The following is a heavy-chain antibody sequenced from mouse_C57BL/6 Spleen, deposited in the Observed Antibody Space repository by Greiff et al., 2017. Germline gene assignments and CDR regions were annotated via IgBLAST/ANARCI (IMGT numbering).Heavy chain of an antibody. V-gene: IGHV5-9*01. CDR3: ASLYYYGSSYAWFAY. D-gene: IGHD1-1*01. J-gene: IGHJ3*01. Sequence: EVQGVESGGGLVKPGGSLKLSCAASGFTFSSYTMSWVRQTPEKRLEWVATISGGGGNTYYPDSVKGRFTISRDNAKNTLYLQMSSLRSEDTALYYCASLYYYGSSYAWFAYWGQGTLVTVSA. CDR2: ISGGGGNT. CDR1: GFTFSSYT.